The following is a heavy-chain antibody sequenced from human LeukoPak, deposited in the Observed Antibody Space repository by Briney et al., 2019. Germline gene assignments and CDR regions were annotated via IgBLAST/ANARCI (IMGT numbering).Heavy chain of an antibody. Sequence: GGSLRLSCAASGFTFSSYSMNWVRQAPGKGLEWVSYISSSSSTIYYADSVKGRFTISRDNAKNSLYLQMNSLRAEDTAVYYCANSGQLPTPRMSYWGQGTQVTVSS. CDR2: ISSSSSTI. V-gene: IGHV3-48*04. CDR3: ANSGQLPTPRMSY. D-gene: IGHD2-2*01. J-gene: IGHJ4*02. CDR1: GFTFSSYS.